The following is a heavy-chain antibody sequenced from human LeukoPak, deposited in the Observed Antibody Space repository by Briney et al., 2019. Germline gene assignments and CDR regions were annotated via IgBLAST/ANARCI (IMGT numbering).Heavy chain of an antibody. CDR2: ISSSGSTI. CDR1: GFTFSSYE. CDR3: ATFYGSGIHWFDP. V-gene: IGHV3-48*03. Sequence: GGSLRLSCAASGFTFSSYEMNWVRQAPGKGLEWVSYISSSGSTIYYADSVKGRFTNSRDNAKNSLYLQMNSLRAEDTAVYYCATFYGSGIHWFDPWGQGTLVTVSS. D-gene: IGHD3-10*01. J-gene: IGHJ5*02.